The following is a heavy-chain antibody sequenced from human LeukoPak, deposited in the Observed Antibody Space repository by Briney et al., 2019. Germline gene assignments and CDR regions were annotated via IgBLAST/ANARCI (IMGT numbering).Heavy chain of an antibody. Sequence: GGSLRLSCAASGFTVSSNYMSWVRQAPGKGLEWVSVIYSGGSTYYADSVKGRFTISRDNSKNTLYLQMNSLRAEDTAVYYCARGQCSSGWYFDYWGQGTLVTVSS. J-gene: IGHJ4*02. CDR1: GFTVSSNY. CDR3: ARGQCSSGWYFDY. CDR2: IYSGGST. V-gene: IGHV3-53*01. D-gene: IGHD6-19*01.